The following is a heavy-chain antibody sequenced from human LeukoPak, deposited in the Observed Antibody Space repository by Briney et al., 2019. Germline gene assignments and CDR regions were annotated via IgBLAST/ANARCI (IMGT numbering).Heavy chain of an antibody. CDR3: ARGESSYYYDSSGYSGDY. CDR2: IKPDGSGT. J-gene: IGHJ4*02. Sequence: GGSLRLSCAASGFTFRNYWMSWVRQTPGRGLEWVANIKPDGSGTYYVDSLRGRFTISRDNAQNSLFLQVNSLRADDTAMYYCARGESSYYYDSSGYSGDYWGQGTLVTVSS. CDR1: GFTFRNYW. D-gene: IGHD3-22*01. V-gene: IGHV3-7*01.